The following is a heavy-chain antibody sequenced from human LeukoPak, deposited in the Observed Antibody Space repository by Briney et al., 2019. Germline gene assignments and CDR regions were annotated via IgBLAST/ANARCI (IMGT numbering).Heavy chain of an antibody. CDR3: ARDYYDSSGYSGAFDI. Sequence: GGSLRLSCAASGFTFDDYGMSWVRQAPGMGLEWVSSISSMSNIYYADSVKGRFTISRDNAKNSLYLQMNSLRAEDTAVYYCARDYYDSSGYSGAFDIWGQGTMVTVSS. CDR1: GFTFDDYG. V-gene: IGHV3-69-1*01. D-gene: IGHD3-22*01. CDR2: ISSMSNI. J-gene: IGHJ3*02.